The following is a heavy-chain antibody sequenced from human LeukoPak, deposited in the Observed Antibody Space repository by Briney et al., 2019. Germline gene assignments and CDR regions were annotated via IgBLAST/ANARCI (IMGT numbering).Heavy chain of an antibody. CDR3: AELGITMIGGV. CDR1: GFTVSSNY. D-gene: IGHD3-10*02. CDR2: IYKNAIT. J-gene: IGHJ6*04. V-gene: IGHV3-53*01. Sequence: GGSLRLSCAASGFTVSSNYMTWVRQAPGKGLEWVSVIYKNAITYYADTVKGRFTISRDNSKNTLYLQMNSLRAEDTAVYYCAELGITMIGGVWGKGTTVTISS.